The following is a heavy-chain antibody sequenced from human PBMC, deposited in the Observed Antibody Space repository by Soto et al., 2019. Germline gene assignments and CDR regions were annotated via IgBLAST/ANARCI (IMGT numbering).Heavy chain of an antibody. D-gene: IGHD4-17*01. CDR3: AKQSRDYGDYGPYYFDY. J-gene: IGHJ4*02. CDR1: GFTFSSYA. CDR2: ISGSGGST. Sequence: HPGGSLRLSCAASGFTFSSYAMSWVRQAPGKGLEWVSAISGSGGSTYYADSVKGRFTISRDNSKNTLYLQMNSLRAEDTAVYYCAKQSRDYGDYGPYYFDYWGQGTLVTVSS. V-gene: IGHV3-23*01.